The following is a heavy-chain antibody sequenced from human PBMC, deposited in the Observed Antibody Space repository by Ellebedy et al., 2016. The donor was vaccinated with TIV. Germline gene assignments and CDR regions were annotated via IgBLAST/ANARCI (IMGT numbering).Heavy chain of an antibody. CDR2: ITSSGVTT. J-gene: IGHJ3*02. CDR1: RFTFSDYY. Sequence: GGSLRLSXAASRFTFSDYYMSWIRQAPGKGLEWISYITSSGVTTYYADSVKGRFTISRDNSKNTLFLQMNSLRGDDTARYYCAKISPTHRGAFDIWGQGTMVTVSS. V-gene: IGHV3-11*01. CDR3: AKISPTHRGAFDI. D-gene: IGHD3-3*02.